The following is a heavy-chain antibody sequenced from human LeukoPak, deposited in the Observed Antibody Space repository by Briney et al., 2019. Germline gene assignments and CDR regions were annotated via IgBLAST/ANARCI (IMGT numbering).Heavy chain of an antibody. CDR3: AKEGRRYSSGWSLDY. CDR2: ISYDGSNK. D-gene: IGHD6-19*01. CDR1: GFTFSSYG. Sequence: PGGSLRLSCAASGFTFSSYGMHWVRQAPGKGLEWVAVISYDGSNKYYADSVKGRFTISGDNSKNTLYLQMNSLRAEDTAVYYCAKEGRRYSSGWSLDYWGQGTLVTVSS. J-gene: IGHJ4*02. V-gene: IGHV3-30*18.